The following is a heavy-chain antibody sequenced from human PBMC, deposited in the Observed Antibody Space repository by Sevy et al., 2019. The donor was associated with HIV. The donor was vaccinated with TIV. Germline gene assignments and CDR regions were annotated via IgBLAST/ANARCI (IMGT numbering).Heavy chain of an antibody. CDR3: AKVYRSGVVVPDAPDY. J-gene: IGHJ4*02. D-gene: IGHD2-2*01. CDR1: GFTFSSYA. CDR2: ISGSGGST. V-gene: IGHV3-23*01. Sequence: GGSLRLSCAASGFTFSSYAMSWVRQAPGKGLEWVSAISGSGGSTYYADSVKGRFTISRDNSKNTLYLQMNSLRAEDTAVYYCAKVYRSGVVVPDAPDYWGQGTLVTVSS.